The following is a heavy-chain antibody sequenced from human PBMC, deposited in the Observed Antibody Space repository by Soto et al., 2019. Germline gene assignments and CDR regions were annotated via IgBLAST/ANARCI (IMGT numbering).Heavy chain of an antibody. CDR1: GFIFENFG. CDR3: AKNQGVELVPLATVDWFDP. Sequence: GGSLRLSCAASGFIFENFGMSWARQAPGKGLEWIASISGSGFKKYYADSVKGRFTISRDNSKSTVYLELNNLSAEDTAVYHCAKNQGVELVPLATVDWFDPWGQGSVVTVSS. D-gene: IGHD1-26*01. V-gene: IGHV3-23*01. J-gene: IGHJ5*02. CDR2: ISGSGFKK.